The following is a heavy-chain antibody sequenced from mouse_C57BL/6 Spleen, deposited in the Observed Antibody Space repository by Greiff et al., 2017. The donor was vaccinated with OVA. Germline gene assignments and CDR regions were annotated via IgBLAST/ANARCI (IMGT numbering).Heavy chain of an antibody. CDR3: ATIYYGHGAWFAY. CDR1: GFTFSSYG. D-gene: IGHD2-2*01. CDR2: ISSGGSYT. Sequence: VQLQQSGGDLVKPGGSLKLSCAASGFTFSSYGMSWVRQTPDKRLEWVATISSGGSYTYYPDSVKGRFTISRDNAKNTLYLQMSSLKSEDTAMYYCATIYYGHGAWFAYWGQGTLVTVSA. V-gene: IGHV5-6*01. J-gene: IGHJ3*01.